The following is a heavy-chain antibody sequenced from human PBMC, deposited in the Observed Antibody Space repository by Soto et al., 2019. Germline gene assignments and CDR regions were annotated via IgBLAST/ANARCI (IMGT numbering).Heavy chain of an antibody. Sequence: SETLSLTCTVSGGSISSSSYYWGWIRQPPGKGLEWIGSIYYSGSTYYNPSLKSRVTISVDTSKNQFSLKLSSVTAADTAVYYCARHWYYYDSSGYYYDHYYYGMDVWGQGTTVT. CDR3: ARHWYYYDSSGYYYDHYYYGMDV. D-gene: IGHD3-22*01. V-gene: IGHV4-39*01. J-gene: IGHJ6*02. CDR1: GGSISSSSYY. CDR2: IYYSGST.